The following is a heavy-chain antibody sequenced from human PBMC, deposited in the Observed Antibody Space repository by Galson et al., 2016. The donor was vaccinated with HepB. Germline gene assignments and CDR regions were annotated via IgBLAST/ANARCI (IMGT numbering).Heavy chain of an antibody. CDR1: GFTFSTYA. D-gene: IGHD6-13*01. Sequence: SLRLSCAGSGFTFSTYAMSWVRQAPGKGLEWVSGISHDSGSEFYGDSVKGRFTIYRDNSKNTVYLELNSLTAEDTAMFYCARIAADGSTFDYWGQGTLVTVSS. V-gene: IGHV3-23*01. J-gene: IGHJ4*02. CDR2: ISHDSGSE. CDR3: ARIAADGSTFDY.